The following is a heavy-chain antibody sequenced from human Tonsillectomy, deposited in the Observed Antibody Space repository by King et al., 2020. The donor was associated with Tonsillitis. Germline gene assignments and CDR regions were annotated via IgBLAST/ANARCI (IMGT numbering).Heavy chain of an antibody. D-gene: IGHD3-10*01. CDR2: IYYSGST. V-gene: IGHV4-59*01. CDR3: ASLVRGPIPHFDY. CDR1: GGSISSYY. Sequence: QVQLQESGPGLVKPSETLSLTCTVSGGSISSYYWSWIRQPPGKGLEWIGYIYYSGSTNYNPSLKSRVTISVDTSKNQFSLKLSSVTAADTAVYYCASLVRGPIPHFDYWGQGPLVTVSS. J-gene: IGHJ4*02.